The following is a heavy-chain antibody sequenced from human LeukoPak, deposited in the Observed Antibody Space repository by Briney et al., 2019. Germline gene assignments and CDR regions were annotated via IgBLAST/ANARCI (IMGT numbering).Heavy chain of an antibody. V-gene: IGHV3-21*01. D-gene: IGHD3-22*01. Sequence: GGSPRLSCAASGFTFSSYSMNWVRQAPGKGLEWVSSISSSSSYIYYADSVKGRFTISRDNAKNSLYLQMNSLRAEDTAVYYCARDPTDYYDSSGYYSPPFDYWGQGTLVTVSS. CDR1: GFTFSSYS. CDR3: ARDPTDYYDSSGYYSPPFDY. CDR2: ISSSSSYI. J-gene: IGHJ4*02.